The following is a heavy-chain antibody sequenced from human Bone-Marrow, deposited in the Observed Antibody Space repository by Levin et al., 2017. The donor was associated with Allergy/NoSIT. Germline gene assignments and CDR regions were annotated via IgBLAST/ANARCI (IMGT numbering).Heavy chain of an antibody. D-gene: IGHD3-9*01. CDR1: GYSISGNTYY. V-gene: IGHV4-39*07. CDR2: INHSGST. CDR3: ARAGRYDY. Sequence: SETLFLTCTVSGYSISGNTYYWGWIRQPPGKGLEWIGSINHSGSTYYNPSLKSRVTISVDTSKNQFSLKLSSVTAADTAVYYCARAGRYDYWGQGTLVTVSS. J-gene: IGHJ4*02.